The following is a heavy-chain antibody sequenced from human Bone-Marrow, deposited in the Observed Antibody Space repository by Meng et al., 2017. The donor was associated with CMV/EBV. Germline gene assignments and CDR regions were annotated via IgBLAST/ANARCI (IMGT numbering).Heavy chain of an antibody. J-gene: IGHJ4*02. Sequence: GESLKIYCAASGFTFSSYAMSWVRQAPGKGLEWVSAISGSGGSTYYADSVKGRFTISRDNSKNTLYLQMNSLRAEDTAVYYCATSDDFWSGADCWGQGKLVTVSS. V-gene: IGHV3-23*01. CDR3: ATSDDFWSGADC. D-gene: IGHD3-3*01. CDR1: GFTFSSYA. CDR2: ISGSGGST.